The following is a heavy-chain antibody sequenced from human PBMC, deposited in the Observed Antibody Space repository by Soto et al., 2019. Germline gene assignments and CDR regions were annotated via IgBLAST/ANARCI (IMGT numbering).Heavy chain of an antibody. J-gene: IGHJ1*01. D-gene: IGHD3-3*01. V-gene: IGHV3-21*02. Sequence: EVQLVESGGGLVNPGESLRLSCAASGFTFSAYSLNWVRQAPGKGLEWVSSISVRSSYIYYVDSVKGRFTTYRDDAKKLLNLQMISLRAEDTAVYYGAGDQGGDYDFWSNYVNPGYLQHGGQGTLVTVSS. CDR3: AGDQGGDYDFWSNYVNPGYLQH. CDR1: GFTFSAYS. CDR2: ISVRSSYI.